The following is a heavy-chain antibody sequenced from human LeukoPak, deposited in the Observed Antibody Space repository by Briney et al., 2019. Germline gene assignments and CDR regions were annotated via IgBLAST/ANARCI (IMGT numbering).Heavy chain of an antibody. V-gene: IGHV4-34*01. CDR1: GGSFSGYY. Sequence: RASETLSLTCAVYGGSFSGYYWSWIRQPPGKGLEWIGEINHSGSTNYNPSLKSRVTISVDTSKNQFSLKLSSVTAADTAVYYCARRDGYNYDYWGQGTLVTVSS. CDR3: ARRDGYNYDY. CDR2: INHSGST. D-gene: IGHD5-24*01. J-gene: IGHJ4*02.